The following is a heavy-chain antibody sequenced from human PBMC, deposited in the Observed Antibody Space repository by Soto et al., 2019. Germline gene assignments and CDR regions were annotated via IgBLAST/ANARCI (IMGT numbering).Heavy chain of an antibody. J-gene: IGHJ4*02. CDR1: GGSINSYY. D-gene: IGHD3-22*01. CDR2: VYSSGST. V-gene: IGHV4-4*07. CDR3: ARDKGDSRIDY. Sequence: PSETLSRTCTVSGGSINSYYWSWIRQSAGKGLEWIGRVYSSGSTFYNPSLKSRLTMSVDTPNNQFSLKLSSVPAADTAVYSCARDKGDSRIDYWGLRTLVTSPQ.